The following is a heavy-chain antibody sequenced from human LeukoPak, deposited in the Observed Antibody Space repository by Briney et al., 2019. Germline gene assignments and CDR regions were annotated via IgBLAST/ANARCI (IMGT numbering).Heavy chain of an antibody. J-gene: IGHJ5*02. CDR2: INPNSGGT. V-gene: IGHV1-2*02. Sequence: EASVKVSCKASGYTFTGYYMHWVRQAPGQGLEWMGWINPNSGGTNYAQKFQGRVTTTRDTSISTAYMELSRLRSDDTAVYYCARRQWGDWFDPWGQGTLVTVSS. CDR1: GYTFTGYY. CDR3: ARRQWGDWFDP. D-gene: IGHD1-26*01.